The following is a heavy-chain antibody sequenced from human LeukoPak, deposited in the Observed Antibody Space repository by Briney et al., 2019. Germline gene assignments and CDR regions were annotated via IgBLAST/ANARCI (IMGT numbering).Heavy chain of an antibody. CDR1: GYTFTSYG. J-gene: IGHJ5*02. CDR3: ARELDGSGWTNRRVWFDP. V-gene: IGHV1-18*04. Sequence: AAVKVSCKGSGYTFTSYGISWVRQPPGQGLEWMGWISAYNGNTNYAQNLQGRVTMTTDTSTSTAYMELRSLRSDDTPVYYCARELDGSGWTNRRVWFDPWGQGNLVTVSS. CDR2: ISAYNGNT. D-gene: IGHD6-19*01.